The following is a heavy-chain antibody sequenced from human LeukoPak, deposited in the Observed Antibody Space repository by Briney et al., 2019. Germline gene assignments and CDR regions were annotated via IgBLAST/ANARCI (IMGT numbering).Heavy chain of an antibody. J-gene: IGHJ5*02. D-gene: IGHD3-3*01. CDR3: ARGRQYYDFWSGYYPLNNWFDP. CDR2: INHSGST. V-gene: IGHV4-34*01. CDR1: GGSFSGYY. Sequence: SETLSLTCAVHGGSFSGYYWSWIRQPPGKGLEWIGEINHSGSTNYNPSLKSRVTISVDTSKNQFSLKLSSVTAADTAVYYCARGRQYYDFWSGYYPLNNWFDPWGQGTLVTVSS.